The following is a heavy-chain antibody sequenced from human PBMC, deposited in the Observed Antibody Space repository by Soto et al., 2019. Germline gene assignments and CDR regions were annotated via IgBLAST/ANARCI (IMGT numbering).Heavy chain of an antibody. J-gene: IGHJ1*01. Sequence: ASLKVCCKASGYTFTKFYIHWVRQAPGQGLEWMGWIDPYNGNTKYAQKLQGRVAMTTDTSTSTAYMELRSLRSDDTAVYYCARDFSGSYYTPYFQHWGQGTLVTVSS. CDR1: GYTFTKFY. V-gene: IGHV1-18*01. D-gene: IGHD1-26*01. CDR3: ARDFSGSYYTPYFQH. CDR2: IDPYNGNT.